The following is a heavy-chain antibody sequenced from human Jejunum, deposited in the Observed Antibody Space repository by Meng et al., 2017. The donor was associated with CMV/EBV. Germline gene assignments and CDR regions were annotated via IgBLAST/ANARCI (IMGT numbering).Heavy chain of an antibody. Sequence: EGHVVESGVGLVQPGGSPRLSCAASGFNFRNYWMHWVRQEPGKGPLWVSRITDDGTTNYADFVQGRFTISRDNAKNTVYLQMNSLRAEDTGIYYCTGLDYWGQGTLVTVSS. V-gene: IGHV3-74*01. CDR1: GFNFRNYW. CDR3: TGLDY. J-gene: IGHJ4*02. CDR2: ITDDGTT.